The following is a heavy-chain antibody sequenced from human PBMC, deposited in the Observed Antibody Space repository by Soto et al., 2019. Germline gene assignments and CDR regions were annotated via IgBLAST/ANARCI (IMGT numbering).Heavy chain of an antibody. CDR1: GFTFSSYA. CDR2: ISGSGGST. D-gene: IGHD5-12*01. Sequence: GGSLRLSCAASGFTFSSYAMSWVRQAPGKGLGWVSAISGSGGSTYYADSVKGRFTISRDNSKNTLYLQMNSLRAEDTAVYYCAKDSRLRLYYYGMDVWGQGTTVTVSS. CDR3: AKDSRLRLYYYGMDV. J-gene: IGHJ6*02. V-gene: IGHV3-23*01.